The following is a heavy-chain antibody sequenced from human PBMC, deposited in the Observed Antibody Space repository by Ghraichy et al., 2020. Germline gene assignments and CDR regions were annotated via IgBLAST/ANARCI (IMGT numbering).Heavy chain of an antibody. V-gene: IGHV4-34*01. CDR3: AREGGAPLSTGGYSYGLKGVVDY. D-gene: IGHD5-18*01. J-gene: IGHJ4*02. Sequence: TLSLTCAVYGGSFSGYYWSWIRQPPGKGLEWIGEINHSGSTNYNPSLKSRVTISVDTSKNQFSLKLSSVTAADTAVYYCAREGGAPLSTGGYSYGLKGVVDYWGQGTLVTVSS. CDR1: GGSFSGYY. CDR2: INHSGST.